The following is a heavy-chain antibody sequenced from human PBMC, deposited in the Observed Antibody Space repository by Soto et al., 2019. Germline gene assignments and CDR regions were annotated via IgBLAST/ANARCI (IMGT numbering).Heavy chain of an antibody. V-gene: IGHV3-21*01. CDR1: GFTFSSYS. CDR3: TQAGVVVVPAAMWFDP. D-gene: IGHD2-2*01. J-gene: IGHJ5*02. CDR2: ISSSSSYI. Sequence: GGSLRLSCAASGFTFSSYSMNWVRQAPGKGLEWVSSISSSSSYIYYADSVKGRFTISRDNAKNSLYLQMNSLRAEDTAVYYCTQAGVVVVPAAMWFDPWGQGTLVTVSS.